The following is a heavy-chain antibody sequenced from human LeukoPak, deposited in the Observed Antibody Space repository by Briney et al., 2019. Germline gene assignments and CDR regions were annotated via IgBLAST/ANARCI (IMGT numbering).Heavy chain of an antibody. CDR3: ATCSGGRCYELYCFDY. CDR2: IIPILGIA. J-gene: IGHJ4*02. D-gene: IGHD2-15*01. CDR1: GGTFSSYA. Sequence: GSSVKLSCTASGGTFSSYANSWVREAPGQGLEWMGRIIPILGIANYAQKFQGRVTITAYKSTSTAYMELSSLRSEDTAVYYCATCSGGRCYELYCFDYWGQGTLVTVSS. V-gene: IGHV1-69*04.